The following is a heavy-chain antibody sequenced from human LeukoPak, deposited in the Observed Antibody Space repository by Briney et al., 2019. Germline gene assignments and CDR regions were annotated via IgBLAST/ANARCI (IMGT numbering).Heavy chain of an antibody. CDR1: GYTFRKHR. V-gene: IGHV3-21*01. D-gene: IGHD3-22*01. Sequence: GGSLRLSCLASGYTFRKHRLNWVRQAPGKGLEWVSSISVRSNYIYYADSVRGRFRISRDDARDSLFLEMNSLRAEDTAVYYCVRLRRNSDTSGFYYYYDFWGQGTLVTVSS. CDR2: ISVRSNYI. CDR3: VRLRRNSDTSGFYYYYDF. J-gene: IGHJ4*02.